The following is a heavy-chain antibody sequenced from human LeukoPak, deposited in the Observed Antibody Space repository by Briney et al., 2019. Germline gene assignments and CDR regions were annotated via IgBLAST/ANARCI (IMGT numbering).Heavy chain of an antibody. CDR2: IYYSGST. Sequence: PSETLSLTCTVSGGSINSGTFYWSWIRQPPGKGLEWIGYIYYSGSTNYNPSLKSRVTISVDTSKNQFSLKLSSVTAADTAVYYCARELIVGGNWFDPWGQGTLVTVSS. CDR1: GGSINSGTFY. V-gene: IGHV4-61*01. J-gene: IGHJ5*02. CDR3: ARELIVGGNWFDP. D-gene: IGHD2/OR15-2a*01.